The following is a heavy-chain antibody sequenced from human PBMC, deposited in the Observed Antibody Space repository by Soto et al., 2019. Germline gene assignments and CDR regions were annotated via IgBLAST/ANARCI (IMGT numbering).Heavy chain of an antibody. D-gene: IGHD3-3*01. CDR1: GFSFGDYG. J-gene: IGHJ3*02. CDR2: ISWNSGNI. V-gene: IGHV3-9*01. CDR3: VKDGLTSVFGLVHDGSDI. Sequence: GGSLRLSCVASGFSFGDYGMHWVRQAPGRGPEWVSGISWNSGNIGYAETVKGRFTISRDNAKNSLYLQMNSLRAEDTALCYCVKDGLTSVFGLVHDGSDIWGHGTMVTVSS.